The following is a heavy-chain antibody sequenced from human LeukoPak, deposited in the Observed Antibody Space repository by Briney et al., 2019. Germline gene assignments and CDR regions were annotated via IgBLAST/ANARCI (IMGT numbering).Heavy chain of an antibody. J-gene: IGHJ6*03. CDR2: ISSSSSYI. CDR1: GFTFSSYS. CDR3: ARDVAAAVAYYYYYMDV. Sequence: GGSLTLSCAASGFTFSSYSMNWVRQAPGKGLEWVSSISSSSSYIYYADSVKGRFTISRDNSKNTLYLHMNSLRAEDTAVYYCARDVAAAVAYYYYYMDVWGKGTTVTVSS. D-gene: IGHD6-13*01. V-gene: IGHV3-21*01.